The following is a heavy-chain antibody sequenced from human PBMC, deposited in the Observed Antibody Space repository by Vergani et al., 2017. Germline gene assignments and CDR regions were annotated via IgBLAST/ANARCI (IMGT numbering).Heavy chain of an antibody. D-gene: IGHD3-3*01. CDR3: ARSRSYTIFGVVIVDAFDI. V-gene: IGHV3-21*05. Sequence: EVQLVESGGGLVKPGGSLRLSCAASGFTFSSYAMSWVRQAPGKGLEWVSYISSSSSYTNYADSVKGRFTISRDNAKNSLYLQMNSLRAEDTAVYYCARSRSYTIFGVVIVDAFDIWGQGTMVTVSS. J-gene: IGHJ3*02. CDR2: ISSSSSYT. CDR1: GFTFSSYA.